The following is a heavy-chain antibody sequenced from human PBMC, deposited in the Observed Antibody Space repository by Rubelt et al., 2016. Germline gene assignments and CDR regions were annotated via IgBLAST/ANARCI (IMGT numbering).Heavy chain of an antibody. J-gene: IGHJ4*02. D-gene: IGHD2-21*01. Sequence: QAPGKGLEWVSAISASGGTTYYADSVRGRFTISRDNSKNTLYLQVTSLRAEDTAVYYCARDVNYGGGDCYDSWGQGALVTVSS. V-gene: IGHV3-23*01. CDR3: ARDVNYGGGDCYDS. CDR2: ISASGGTT.